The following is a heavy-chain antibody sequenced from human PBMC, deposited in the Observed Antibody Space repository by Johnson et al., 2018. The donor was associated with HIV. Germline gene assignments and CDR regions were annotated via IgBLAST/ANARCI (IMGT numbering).Heavy chain of an antibody. CDR3: AKWGWEATVTNDAFDI. D-gene: IGHD4-17*01. Sequence: QVQLVESVGGVVRPGRSLRLSCAASGFIFSGFGLHWVRQAPGKGLEWVASISYDGRNKYYADSVKGRFTISRDNSKNTLYVQMNSLRAEDTAVYYCAKWGWEATVTNDAFDIWGQGTMVTVSS. J-gene: IGHJ3*02. V-gene: IGHV3-30*18. CDR1: GFIFSGFG. CDR2: ISYDGRNK.